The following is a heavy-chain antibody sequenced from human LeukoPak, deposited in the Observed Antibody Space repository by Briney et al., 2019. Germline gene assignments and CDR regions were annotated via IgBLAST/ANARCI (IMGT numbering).Heavy chain of an antibody. V-gene: IGHV3-21*01. J-gene: IGHJ4*02. CDR3: ARTVVRLQLRSWVPFDY. Sequence: GGSLRLSCAASGFTFSSYSMNWVRQAPGKGLEWVSSISSGSSYIYYADSVKGRFTISRDNAKNSLYLQMNSLRAEDTAVYYCARTVVRLQLRSWVPFDYWGQGTLVTVSS. CDR2: ISSGSSYI. D-gene: IGHD5-24*01. CDR1: GFTFSSYS.